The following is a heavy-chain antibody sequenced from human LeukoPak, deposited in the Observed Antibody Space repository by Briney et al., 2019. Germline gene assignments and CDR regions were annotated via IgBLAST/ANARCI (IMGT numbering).Heavy chain of an antibody. J-gene: IGHJ4*02. CDR3: ARHYYDSSGWAGYIDY. CDR2: IYSGGST. CDR1: GFTVSSNY. V-gene: IGHV3-53*01. Sequence: GGSLRLSCAPSGFTVSSNYMSWVREAPGGGVEWVSDIYSGGSTYYASSVKGRFTISRDNPKNTLYLQMNSLRDEETAMYCCARHYYDSSGWAGYIDYWGQGTLVTVSS. D-gene: IGHD3-22*01.